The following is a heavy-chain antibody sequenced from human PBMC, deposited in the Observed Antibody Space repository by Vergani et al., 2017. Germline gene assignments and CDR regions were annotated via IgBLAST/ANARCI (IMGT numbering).Heavy chain of an antibody. CDR1: GYTFTSYA. V-gene: IGHV1-3*01. J-gene: IGHJ4*02. Sequence: QVQLVQSGAEVKKPGASVKVSCKASGYTFTSYAMHWVRQAPGQRLEWMGWINAGNGNTKYSQKFQGRVTITRDTSASTAYMELSSLRSEDTAVYYCARDGYYYDSSGYYPRYFDYWGQGTLVTVSS. CDR2: INAGNGNT. CDR3: ARDGYYYDSSGYYPRYFDY. D-gene: IGHD3-22*01.